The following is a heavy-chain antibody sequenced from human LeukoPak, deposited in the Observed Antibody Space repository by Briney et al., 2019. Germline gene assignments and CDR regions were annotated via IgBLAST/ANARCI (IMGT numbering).Heavy chain of an antibody. V-gene: IGHV3-48*01. CDR2: IRSSSET. J-gene: IGHJ5*02. CDR3: ARDAGNSGYGCDL. Sequence: GGSLRLSCAASGFTFSQYSMNWVRQAPGKGLEWVSHIRSSSETFYADSVKGRFTISRDNAWNSLYLQMNNLRGEDTAIYYCARDAGNSGYGCDLWGQGTLVTVSS. D-gene: IGHD5-12*01. CDR1: GFTFSQYS.